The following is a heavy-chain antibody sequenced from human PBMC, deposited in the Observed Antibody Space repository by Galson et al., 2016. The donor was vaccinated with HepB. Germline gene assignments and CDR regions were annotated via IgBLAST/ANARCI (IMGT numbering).Heavy chain of an antibody. CDR1: GGSFSDYY. J-gene: IGHJ4*02. CDR3: ARRAAAGQENFDY. CDR2: INHSGTI. D-gene: IGHD6-13*01. Sequence: LSLTCAVYGGSFSDYYWSWIRQPPGKGLEWIGEINHSGTINYNPSLKGRVTISVDTSKNQFSLNLGSVTAADTAVYYCARRAAAGQENFDYWGQGTLVTVSS. V-gene: IGHV4-34*01.